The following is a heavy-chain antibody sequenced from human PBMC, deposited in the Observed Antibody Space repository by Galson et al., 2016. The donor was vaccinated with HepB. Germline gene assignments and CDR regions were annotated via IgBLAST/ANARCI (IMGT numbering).Heavy chain of an antibody. CDR1: GFSVATY. V-gene: IGHV3-53*01. CDR3: ARGMNGMDV. CDR2: IQPDGAT. J-gene: IGHJ6*02. Sequence: SLRLSCAVSGFSVATYMSWVRQAPGKELECVSVIQPDGATHYTDPVKGRFTISRDLSKNTLYFEMNGLRVYDTAVYFCARGMNGMDVWGRGTTVTVSS.